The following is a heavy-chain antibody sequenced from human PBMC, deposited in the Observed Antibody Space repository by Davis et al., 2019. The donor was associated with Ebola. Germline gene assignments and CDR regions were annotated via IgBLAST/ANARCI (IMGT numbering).Heavy chain of an antibody. CDR1: GYNFPHFW. V-gene: IGHV5-51*01. CDR3: ARQKSWGSSWYLAY. D-gene: IGHD6-13*01. J-gene: IGHJ4*02. CDR2: IHPGDSDT. Sequence: GESLKLSRKGSGYNFPHFWIGWVRQMPGKGLEWMGVIHPGDSDTRYSPSFQGQVMISADKSINTAYLQWSSLRASDTAMYYCARQKSWGSSWYLAYWGQGTLVTVSS.